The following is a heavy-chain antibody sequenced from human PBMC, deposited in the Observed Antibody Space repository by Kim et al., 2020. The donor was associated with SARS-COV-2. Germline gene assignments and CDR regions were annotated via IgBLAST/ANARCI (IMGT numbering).Heavy chain of an antibody. V-gene: IGHV4-34*01. CDR2: INHSGST. J-gene: IGHJ3*02. CDR1: GGSFSGYY. CDR3: ARGLTVFRIGGAFDI. D-gene: IGHD2-21*01. Sequence: SETLSLTCAVYGGSFSGYYWSWIRQPPGKGLEWIGEINHSGSTNYNPSLKSRVTISVDTSKNQFSLKLSSVTAADTAVYYCARGLTVFRIGGAFDIWGQGTMVTVSS.